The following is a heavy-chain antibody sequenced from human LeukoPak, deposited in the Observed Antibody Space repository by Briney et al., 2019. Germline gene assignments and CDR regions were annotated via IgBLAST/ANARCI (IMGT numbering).Heavy chain of an antibody. D-gene: IGHD6-6*01. CDR2: INHSGST. J-gene: IGHJ5*02. CDR3: ARSISNWFDP. CDR1: GGSFSGYY. V-gene: IGHV4-34*01. Sequence: SETLSLTCAVYGGSFSGYYWSWIRQPPGKGLEWIGEINHSGSTNYNPSLKSRVTISVDTPKNQFSLKLSSVTAADTAVYYCARSISNWFDPWGQGTLVTVSS.